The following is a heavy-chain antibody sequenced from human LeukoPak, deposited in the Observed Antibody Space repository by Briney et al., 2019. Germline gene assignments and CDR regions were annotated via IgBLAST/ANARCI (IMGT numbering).Heavy chain of an antibody. J-gene: IGHJ4*02. V-gene: IGHV3-21*01. CDR1: GFTFSSYS. CDR3: AREGYCSGGSCYG. CDR2: ISSSSSYI. D-gene: IGHD2-15*01. Sequence: GGSLRLSCAASGFTFSSYSMNWVRQAPEKGLEWVSSISSSSSYIYYADSVKGRFTISRDNAKNSLYLQMNSLRAEDTAVYYCAREGYCSGGSCYGWGQGTLVTVSS.